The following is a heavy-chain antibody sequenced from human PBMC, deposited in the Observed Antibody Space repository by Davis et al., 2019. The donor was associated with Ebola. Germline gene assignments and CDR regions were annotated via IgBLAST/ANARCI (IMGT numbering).Heavy chain of an antibody. V-gene: IGHV1-2*02. Sequence: ASVKVSCKASGYTFTGYYMHWVRQAPGQGLEWMGWINPNSGGTNYAQKFQGRVTMTRDTSISTAYMELSSLRSEDTAVYYCARDPRYCSSTSCYVFDYWGQGTLVTVSS. J-gene: IGHJ4*02. CDR1: GYTFTGYY. CDR2: INPNSGGT. D-gene: IGHD2-2*01. CDR3: ARDPRYCSSTSCYVFDY.